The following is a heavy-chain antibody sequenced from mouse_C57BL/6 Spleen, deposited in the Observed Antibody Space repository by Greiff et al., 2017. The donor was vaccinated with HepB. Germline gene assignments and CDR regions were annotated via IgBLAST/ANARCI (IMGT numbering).Heavy chain of an antibody. Sequence: EVQLQESGGGLVQPGGSLKLSCAASGIDFSRYWMSWVRRAPGKGLEWIGEINPDSSTINYAPSLKDKFIISRDNAKNTLYLQMSKVRSEDTALYYCARPYYDYTYWYFDVWGTGTTVTVSS. CDR3: ARPYYDYTYWYFDV. J-gene: IGHJ1*03. CDR1: GIDFSRYW. V-gene: IGHV4-1*01. CDR2: INPDSSTI. D-gene: IGHD2-4*01.